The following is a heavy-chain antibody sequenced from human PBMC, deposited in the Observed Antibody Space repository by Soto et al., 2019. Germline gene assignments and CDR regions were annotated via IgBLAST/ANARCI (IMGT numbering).Heavy chain of an antibody. V-gene: IGHV3-74*01. CDR2: MNPDGSAI. D-gene: IGHD2-15*01. CDR1: GFTFSSSW. Sequence: EVQLVESGGGLVQPGGSLRLSCVVSGFTFSSSWMHWVRQGPGKGLVWVSRMNPDGSAINYADSVKGRFTTSRDNAKNILYLQMNSLRAEDTALYYCETGWSEYWGQGTLVTVSS. J-gene: IGHJ4*02. CDR3: ETGWSEY.